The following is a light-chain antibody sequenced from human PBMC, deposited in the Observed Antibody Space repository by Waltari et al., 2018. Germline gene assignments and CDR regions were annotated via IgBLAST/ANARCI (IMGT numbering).Light chain of an antibody. CDR3: QSADDSGNNVL. Sequence: HQKPGEAPVVVIRRNTRRPSGVLARFSASYSGTTGALVIIGVEEEDEADDYCQSADDSGNNVLFGGGTKLTVL. CDR2: RNT. V-gene: IGLV3-25*03. J-gene: IGLJ2*01.